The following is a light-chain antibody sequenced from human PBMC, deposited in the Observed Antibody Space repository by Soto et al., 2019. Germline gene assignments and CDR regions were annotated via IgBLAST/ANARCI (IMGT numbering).Light chain of an antibody. CDR3: SSYTSSGTYV. CDR1: GSDVGGYNY. V-gene: IGLV2-14*01. CDR2: DVT. Sequence: QLVLTQPASVSGSPGQSITISCTGTGSDVGGYNYVSWYQQYPGRAPKLMIYDVTNRPSGVSNRFSGSKSGNSASLIISGLQAEDEADYYCSSYTSSGTYVFGTGTKLTVL. J-gene: IGLJ1*01.